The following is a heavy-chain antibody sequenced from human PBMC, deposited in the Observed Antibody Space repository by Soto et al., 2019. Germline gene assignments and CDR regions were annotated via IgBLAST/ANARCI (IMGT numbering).Heavy chain of an antibody. V-gene: IGHV4-59*01. CDR1: GGSISSYY. J-gene: IGHJ6*04. CDR2: IYYSGST. D-gene: IGHD3-3*01. Sequence: SETRSLTCTVSGGSISSYYWSWIRQPPGKGLEWIGYIYYSGSTNYNPSLKSRVTISVDTSKNQFSLKLSSVTAADTAVYYCARPPPYYEFWSGTSKPYGMEGWGDRNTVIVSS. CDR3: ARPPPYYEFWSGTSKPYGMEG.